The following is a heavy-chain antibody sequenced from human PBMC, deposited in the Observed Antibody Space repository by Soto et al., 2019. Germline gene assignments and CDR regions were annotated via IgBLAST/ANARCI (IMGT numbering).Heavy chain of an antibody. J-gene: IGHJ2*01. Sequence: QVQLLQSGAEVKQPATSVRVSCRASGYTFKDYDINWVRRAPGQGLEWMGWMNPNSGNTGYARKFHDRITMTRSVSAGTAFMELNSLTPEDTAVYYCARRMPWSLWCIDLCGSGTHVTVSS. CDR1: GYTFKDYD. CDR3: ARRMPWSLWCIDL. D-gene: IGHD2-2*01. CDR2: MNPNSGNT. V-gene: IGHV1-8*01.